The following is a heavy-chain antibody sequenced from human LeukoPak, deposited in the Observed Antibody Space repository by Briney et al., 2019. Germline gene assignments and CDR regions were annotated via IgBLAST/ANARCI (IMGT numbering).Heavy chain of an antibody. CDR2: IYYIGST. CDR3: ARRVRSSSSGFEYGSFDY. CDR1: GGSISSSSYY. J-gene: IGHJ4*02. D-gene: IGHD6-6*01. Sequence: SSETLSLTCTVSGGSISSSSYYWGWIRQPPGRGLEWIGNIYYIGSTYYNPSLKSRVTISVDTSKNQFSLKLSSVTAADTAVYYCARRVRSSSSGFEYGSFDYWGQGTLVTVSS. V-gene: IGHV4-39*01.